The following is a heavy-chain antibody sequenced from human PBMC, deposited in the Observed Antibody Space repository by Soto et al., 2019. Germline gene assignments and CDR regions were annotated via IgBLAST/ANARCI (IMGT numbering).Heavy chain of an antibody. Sequence: ASVKVSCKASGYTFTSYYMHWVRQAPGQGLEWMGIINPSGGSTSYAQKFQGRVTMTRDTSTSTVYMELSSLRAEDTALYYCAKQISSGWYYFDSWGQGTLVTVSS. V-gene: IGHV1-46*01. CDR2: INPSGGST. D-gene: IGHD6-13*01. CDR1: GYTFTSYY. CDR3: AKQISSGWYYFDS. J-gene: IGHJ4*02.